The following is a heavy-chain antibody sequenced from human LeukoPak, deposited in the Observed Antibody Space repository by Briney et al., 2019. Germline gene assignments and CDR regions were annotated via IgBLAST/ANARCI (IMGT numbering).Heavy chain of an antibody. CDR2: IYSGGST. J-gene: IGHJ6*03. Sequence: GRSLRLSCAASGFTVSSNYMSWVRQAPGKGLEWVSVIYSGGSTYYADSVKGRFTISRDNSKNTLYLQMNSLRAEDTAVYYCARASSSWYGYYYYYYMDVWGKGTTVTISS. V-gene: IGHV3-53*01. CDR3: ARASSSWYGYYYYYYMDV. CDR1: GFTVSSNY. D-gene: IGHD6-13*01.